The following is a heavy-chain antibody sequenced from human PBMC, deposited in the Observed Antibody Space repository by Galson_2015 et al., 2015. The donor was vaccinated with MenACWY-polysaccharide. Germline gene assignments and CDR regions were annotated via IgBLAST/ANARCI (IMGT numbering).Heavy chain of an antibody. Sequence: SCKASGYTFTSYDINWVRQATGQGLEWMGWMNPKSGNTGFAQKFQVRVTMTRNTSISTAYMELSSLTSEDTAVYYCVREKQLKIDFWGQGTLVTVSS. CDR2: MNPKSGNT. J-gene: IGHJ4*02. V-gene: IGHV1-8*01. CDR1: GYTFTSYD. D-gene: IGHD5-18*01. CDR3: VREKQLKIDF.